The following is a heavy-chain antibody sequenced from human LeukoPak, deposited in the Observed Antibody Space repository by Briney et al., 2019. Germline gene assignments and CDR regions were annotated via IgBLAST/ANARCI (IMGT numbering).Heavy chain of an antibody. CDR2: INRDGSEK. Sequence: GGSLRLSCAVSGFAVSGYWMSWVRQGPGKGLEWVANINRDGSEKYYVDSVKGRFTISRDNAENSLFLQMSSLRVEDTAVYYCAREWQGGIAAAGTRIEGDYWGQGTLVAVSS. V-gene: IGHV3-7*01. CDR3: AREWQGGIAAAGTRIEGDY. J-gene: IGHJ4*02. D-gene: IGHD6-13*01. CDR1: GFAVSGYW.